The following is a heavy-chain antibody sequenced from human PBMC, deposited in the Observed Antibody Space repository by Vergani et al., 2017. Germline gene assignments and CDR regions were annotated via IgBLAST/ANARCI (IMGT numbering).Heavy chain of an antibody. CDR3: ARPSYGSEYDSYYGLDV. CDR1: GFTFNRYA. D-gene: IGHD3-10*01. J-gene: IGHJ6*02. CDR2: INVNGVTQ. V-gene: IGHV3-48*04. Sequence: VQLVQSGGGVVQPGGSLRLSCVASGFTFNRYAIHWVRQAPGKGLEWVAYINVNGVTQYYADSVAGRFTVSRDSVRKSVSLRMNSLRVDDTAVYYCARPSYGSEYDSYYGLDVWGQGTTVFVSS.